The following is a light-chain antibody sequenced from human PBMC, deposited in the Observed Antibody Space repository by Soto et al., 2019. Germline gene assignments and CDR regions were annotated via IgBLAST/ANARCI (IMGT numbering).Light chain of an antibody. CDR1: QSVSGN. J-gene: IGKJ5*01. CDR2: GAS. Sequence: EVVMTQSPATLSVSPGERATLSCRASQSVSGNLAWYQQKPGQAPRLLIYGASNRATGIPDRFSGSGSGTDFTLTISNLQPEDFAGYYCQQRSNWPPITFGQGTRLEIK. V-gene: IGKV3D-15*01. CDR3: QQRSNWPPIT.